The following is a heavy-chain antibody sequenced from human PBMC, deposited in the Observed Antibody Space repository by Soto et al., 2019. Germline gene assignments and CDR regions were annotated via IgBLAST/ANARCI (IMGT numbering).Heavy chain of an antibody. Sequence: VQLVESGGGLVKPGGSLRLSCVGSAFIFSDHSMNWVRQAPGKGLEWVTSIGDTGTFIYYADSVKGRFTISRDNAKNSLFLQMDSLRPEDTAVYYCARDQRYLRQGYSDYWGQGTLVTVSS. D-gene: IGHD5-18*01. CDR3: ARDQRYLRQGYSDY. CDR1: AFIFSDHS. CDR2: IGDTGTFI. V-gene: IGHV3-21*01. J-gene: IGHJ4*02.